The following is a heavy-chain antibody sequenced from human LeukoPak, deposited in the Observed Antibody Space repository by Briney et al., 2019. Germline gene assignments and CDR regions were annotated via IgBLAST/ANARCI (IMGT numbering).Heavy chain of an antibody. CDR2: IYYSGST. CDR3: ARDLAFFVPAANDYYYGMDV. J-gene: IGHJ6*02. D-gene: IGHD2-2*01. CDR1: GGSISSYY. V-gene: IGHV4-59*12. Sequence: SETLSLTCTVSGGSISSYYWTWMRQPPGKGLEWIGYIYYSGSTYYNPSLKSRVTISVDTSKNQFSLKLSSVTAADTAVYYCARDLAFFVPAANDYYYGMDVWGQGTTVTVSS.